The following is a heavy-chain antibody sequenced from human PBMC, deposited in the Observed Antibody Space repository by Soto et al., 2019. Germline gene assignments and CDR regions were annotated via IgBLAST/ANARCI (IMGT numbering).Heavy chain of an antibody. CDR3: VRDDRAISGVVTLDY. CDR2: SNEGSGNS. Sequence: QVQLVQSGAEVKRPGASVRVSCKASGYNFKNYAIHWVRQAPGQRLEWMGWSNEGSGNSRYSQKFQGRVSITRDTSANTVYMDVSSLKSEDTATYDCVRDDRAISGVVTLDYWGPGTLVTVSS. V-gene: IGHV1-3*01. D-gene: IGHD3-3*01. CDR1: GYNFKNYA. J-gene: IGHJ4*02.